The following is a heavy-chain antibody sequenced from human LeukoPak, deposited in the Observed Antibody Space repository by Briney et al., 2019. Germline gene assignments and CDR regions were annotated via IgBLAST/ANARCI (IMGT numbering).Heavy chain of an antibody. Sequence: GGSLRLSCAASGFTFSSYWMHWVRQAPGKGLVWVSRINSDGSSTSYADSVKGRFTISRDNAKNKLYLQMNSLRAEDTAVYYCARVLITMVRGVILDYYWGMDVWGQGTTVTVSS. J-gene: IGHJ6*02. CDR2: INSDGSST. D-gene: IGHD3-10*01. CDR3: ARVLITMVRGVILDYYWGMDV. CDR1: GFTFSSYW. V-gene: IGHV3-74*01.